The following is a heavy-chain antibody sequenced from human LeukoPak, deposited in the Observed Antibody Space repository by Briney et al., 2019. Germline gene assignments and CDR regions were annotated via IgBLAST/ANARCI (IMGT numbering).Heavy chain of an antibody. Sequence: SETLSLTCTVSGGSISNYYWSWIRQPPGKGLEWIGYISYSGSTNNNPSLKSRATISVDTSKNQFSLKLSSVTAADTAVYYCARDRGDRWIYSSSWFARFDPWGQGTLVTVSS. CDR3: ARDRGDRWIYSSSWFARFDP. D-gene: IGHD6-13*01. J-gene: IGHJ5*02. CDR1: GGSISNYY. CDR2: ISYSGST. V-gene: IGHV4-59*12.